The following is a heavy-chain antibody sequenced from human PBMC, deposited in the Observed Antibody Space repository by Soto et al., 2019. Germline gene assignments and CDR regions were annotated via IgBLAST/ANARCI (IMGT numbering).Heavy chain of an antibody. CDR2: IWYDGSNK. CDR1: GFTFSSYG. Sequence: QVQLVESGGGVVQPGRSLRLSCAASGFTFSSYGMHWVRQAPGKGLEWVAVIWYDGSNKYYADSVKGGFTISRDNSKNTLYLQMNSLRAEDTAVYYCARDPGYDSSGYAPSYYFDYWGQGTLVTVSS. J-gene: IGHJ4*02. D-gene: IGHD3-22*01. V-gene: IGHV3-30*19. CDR3: ARDPGYDSSGYAPSYYFDY.